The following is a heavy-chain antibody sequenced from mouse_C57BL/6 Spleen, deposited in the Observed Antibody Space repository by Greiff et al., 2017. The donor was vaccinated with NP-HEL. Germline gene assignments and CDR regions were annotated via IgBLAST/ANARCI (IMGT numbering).Heavy chain of an antibody. V-gene: IGHV2-5*01. J-gene: IGHJ1*03. CDR1: GFSLTSYG. Sequence: QVQLKESGPGLVQPSQSLSITCTVSGFSLTSYGVHWVRQSPGKGLEWLGVIWRGGSTDYNAAFMSRLSITKDNSKSQVFFKMNSLQADDTAIYYCAKGDYDYDRYFDVWGTGTTVTVSS. D-gene: IGHD2-4*01. CDR3: AKGDYDYDRYFDV. CDR2: IWRGGST.